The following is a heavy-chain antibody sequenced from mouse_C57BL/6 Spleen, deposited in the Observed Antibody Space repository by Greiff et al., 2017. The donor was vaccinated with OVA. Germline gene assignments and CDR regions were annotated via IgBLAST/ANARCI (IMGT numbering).Heavy chain of an antibody. J-gene: IGHJ2*01. CDR2: IDPSDSYT. V-gene: IGHV1-59*01. D-gene: IGHD1-1*01. CDR3: ARFSHITTVVPGDFDY. CDR1: GYTFTSYW. Sequence: VQLQQPGAELVRPGTSVQLSCKASGYTFTSYWMHWVKQRPGQGLEWIGVIDPSDSYTNYNQKFKGKATLTVDTSSSTAYMQLSSLTSEDSAAYYCARFSHITTVVPGDFDYWGQGTTLTVSS.